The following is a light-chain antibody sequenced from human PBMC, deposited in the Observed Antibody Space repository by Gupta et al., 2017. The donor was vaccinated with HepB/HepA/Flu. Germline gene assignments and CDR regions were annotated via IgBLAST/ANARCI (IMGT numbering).Light chain of an antibody. CDR2: DVI. CDR3: SSDTSSSTVI. J-gene: IGLJ2*01. Sequence: QSALTQPASVSGSPGQSITISCTGTSSDVGGYNYVSWYQQHPGKAPKLIIYDVINRPSGVAARFSGSKSGNTASLTISGLQAEDEADYYCSSDTSSSTVIFGGGTKLTVL. CDR1: SSDVGGYNY. V-gene: IGLV2-14*03.